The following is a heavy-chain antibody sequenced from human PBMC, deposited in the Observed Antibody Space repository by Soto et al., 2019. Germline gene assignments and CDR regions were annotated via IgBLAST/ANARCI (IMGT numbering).Heavy chain of an antibody. Sequence: EVQLVESGGGLVQPGGSLRLSCAASGFTVSSNYMSWVRQAPGKGLEWVSVIYSGGSTYYADSVKGRFTISSHNSKNTLYLQMNSLRAEDTAVYYCARLAVAGPLFSLDYWGQGTLVTVSS. CDR2: IYSGGST. CDR1: GFTVSSNY. J-gene: IGHJ4*02. V-gene: IGHV3-53*04. D-gene: IGHD6-19*01. CDR3: ARLAVAGPLFSLDY.